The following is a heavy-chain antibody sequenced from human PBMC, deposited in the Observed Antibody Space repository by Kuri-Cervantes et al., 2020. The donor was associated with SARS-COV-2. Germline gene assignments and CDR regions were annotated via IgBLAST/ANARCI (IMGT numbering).Heavy chain of an antibody. CDR1: GFTFSSYW. D-gene: IGHD2-2*01. Sequence: GGSLRLSCAASGFTFSSYWMSWVRQAPGKGLEWVANIKQDGSEKYYVDSVKGRFTISRDNAKNSLYLQMNSLRAEDTAVYYCAREKGDCSSTSCSDISFDYWGQGTLVTVSS. J-gene: IGHJ4*02. CDR2: IKQDGSEK. CDR3: AREKGDCSSTSCSDISFDY. V-gene: IGHV3-7*01.